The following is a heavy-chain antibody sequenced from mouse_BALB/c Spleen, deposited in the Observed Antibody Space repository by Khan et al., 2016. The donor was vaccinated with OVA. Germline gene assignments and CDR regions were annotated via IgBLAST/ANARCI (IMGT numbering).Heavy chain of an antibody. V-gene: IGHV9-3-1*01. CDR3: ARMALRFVLDY. Sequence: QIQLVQSGPELKKPGETVKISCKASGYTFTNYGMNWVKQAPGKGLKWMGWINTYTGEPTYADDFKGRLAFSLETSASTAYLQINNLKNEDTATYSGARMALRFVLDYWGQGTSVTVSS. D-gene: IGHD1-1*01. CDR2: INTYTGEP. J-gene: IGHJ4*01. CDR1: GYTFTNYG.